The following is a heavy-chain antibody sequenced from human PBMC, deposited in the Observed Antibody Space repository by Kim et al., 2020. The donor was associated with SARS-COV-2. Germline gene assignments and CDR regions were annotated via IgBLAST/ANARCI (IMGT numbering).Heavy chain of an antibody. Sequence: GGSLRLSCAASGFTFSSYSMNWVRQAPGKGLEWVSYISSSSSTIYYADSVKGRFTISRDNAKNSLYLQMNSLRDEDTAVYYCARENIVVVPADPYYYYYGMDVWGQGTTVTVSS. CDR3: ARENIVVVPADPYYYYYGMDV. V-gene: IGHV3-48*02. D-gene: IGHD2-2*01. CDR1: GFTFSSYS. J-gene: IGHJ6*02. CDR2: ISSSSSTI.